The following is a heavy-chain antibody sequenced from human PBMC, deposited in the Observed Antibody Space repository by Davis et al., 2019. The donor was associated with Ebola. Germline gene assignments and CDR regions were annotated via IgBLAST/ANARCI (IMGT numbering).Heavy chain of an antibody. J-gene: IGHJ1*01. CDR2: IVGGGSST. CDR3: AKNRYGSGYSAFQH. Sequence: GESLKISCAASGFSYSSYAMSWVRQAPGKGLEWVSGIVGGGSSTYYADSVKGRFTISRDNSKNTLYLQMNSPRAEDTAVYYCAKNRYGSGYSAFQHWGQGTLVTVSS. D-gene: IGHD3-22*01. V-gene: IGHV3-23*01. CDR1: GFSYSSYA.